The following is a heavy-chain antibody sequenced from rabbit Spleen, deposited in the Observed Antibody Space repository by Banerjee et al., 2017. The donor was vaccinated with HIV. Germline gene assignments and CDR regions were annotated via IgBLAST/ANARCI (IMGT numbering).Heavy chain of an antibody. Sequence: QSLEESGGDLVKPGASLTLTCTASGFSLSSGYMCWVRQAPGKGLEWIACIDTGSSGFTYFASWAKGRFTISKTSSTTVTLQMTSLTAADTATYFCASYTSSSFSSYGMDLWGQGTLVTVS. V-gene: IGHV1S40*01. CDR3: ASYTSSSFSSYGMDL. CDR1: GFSLSSGY. CDR2: IDTGSSGFT. J-gene: IGHJ6*01. D-gene: IGHD1-1*01.